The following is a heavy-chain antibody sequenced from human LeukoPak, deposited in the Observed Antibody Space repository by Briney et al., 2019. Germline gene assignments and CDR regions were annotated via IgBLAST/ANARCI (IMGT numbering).Heavy chain of an antibody. J-gene: IGHJ4*02. D-gene: IGHD6-19*01. CDR1: GASVSTTPYY. CDR3: ARSSSGWSGGGIGY. V-gene: IGHV4-39*07. CDR2: INHSGST. Sequence: SQTLSLTCKVSGASVSTTPYYWSWIRQPPGKGLEWIGEINHSGSTNYNPSLKSRVTISVDTSKNQFSLKLSSVTAADTAVYYCARSSSGWSGGGIGYWGQGTLVTVSS.